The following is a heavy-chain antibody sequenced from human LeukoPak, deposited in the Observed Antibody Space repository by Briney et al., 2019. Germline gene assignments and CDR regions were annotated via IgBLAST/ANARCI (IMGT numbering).Heavy chain of an antibody. D-gene: IGHD3-22*01. CDR2: ISYDGSNK. V-gene: IGHV3-30-3*01. CDR1: GFTFSSYA. Sequence: AGGPLRLSCAASGFTFSSYAMHWVRQAPGKGLEWVAVISYDGSNKYYADSVKGRFTISRDNSKNTLYLQMNSLRAEDTAVYYCARDTSQYYYDSSDYYYTGFDYWGQGTLVTVSS. J-gene: IGHJ4*02. CDR3: ARDTSQYYYDSSDYYYTGFDY.